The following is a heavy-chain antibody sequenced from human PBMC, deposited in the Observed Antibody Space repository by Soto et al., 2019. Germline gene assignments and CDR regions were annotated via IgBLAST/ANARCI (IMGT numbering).Heavy chain of an antibody. V-gene: IGHV3-23*01. CDR3: AKAPPLVLVEGVLGLQKPRAGYYFDY. Sequence: GGSLRLSCAASGFTFSSYAMSWVRQAPGKGLEWVSAISGSGGSTYYADSVKGRFTISRDNSKNTLYLQMNSLRAEDTAVYYCAKAPPLVLVEGVLGLQKPRAGYYFDYWGQGTLVTVSS. CDR2: ISGSGGST. D-gene: IGHD6-19*01. CDR1: GFTFSSYA. J-gene: IGHJ4*02.